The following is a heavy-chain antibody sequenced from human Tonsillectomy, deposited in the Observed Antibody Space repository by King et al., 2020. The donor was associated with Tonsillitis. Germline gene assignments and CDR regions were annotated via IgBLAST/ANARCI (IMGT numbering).Heavy chain of an antibody. CDR3: ERDRDGIVVTEL. D-gene: IGHD6-19*01. CDR2: SKPNSGGT. CDR1: GYTFTGYY. J-gene: IGHJ4*02. V-gene: IGHV1-2*02. Sequence: QLVQSGAEVKKPGASVKVSCKASGYTFTGYYMHWVRQAPGQGLEWMGWSKPNSGGTNYAQKFQGRVTMTRSTSISTAYMELSRLRSDDTVVYYCERDRDGIVVTELWGQGTLVTVSS.